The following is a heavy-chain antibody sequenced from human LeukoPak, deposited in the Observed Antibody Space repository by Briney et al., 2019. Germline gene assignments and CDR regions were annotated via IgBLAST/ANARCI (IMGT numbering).Heavy chain of an antibody. CDR3: AHKKSMVRGAPYGFDR. CDR1: GFSLRTRGVG. J-gene: IGHJ5*02. V-gene: IGHV2-5*02. Sequence: SGPTLLNPTPTLTLTCTFSGFSLRTRGVGVGWIRQPPAKALEWLALIYWDDDKRYSPSLKSRLTITQDTSKNHEVLTMTNMDPVDTATYYCAHKKSMVRGAPYGFDRWGQATLATASS. CDR2: IYWDDDK. D-gene: IGHD3-10*01.